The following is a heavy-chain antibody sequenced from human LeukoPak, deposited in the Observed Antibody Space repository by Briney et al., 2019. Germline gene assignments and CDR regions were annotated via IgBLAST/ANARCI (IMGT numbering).Heavy chain of an antibody. D-gene: IGHD6-13*01. J-gene: IGHJ4*02. Sequence: EASVKVSCTASGYTFTSYAMHWVRQAPGQRLEWMGWINAGNGNTKYSQKFQGRVTITRDTSASTAYMELSSLRSEDTAVYYCARARIAAAAHDDYWGQGTLVTVSS. V-gene: IGHV1-3*01. CDR3: ARARIAAAAHDDY. CDR2: INAGNGNT. CDR1: GYTFTSYA.